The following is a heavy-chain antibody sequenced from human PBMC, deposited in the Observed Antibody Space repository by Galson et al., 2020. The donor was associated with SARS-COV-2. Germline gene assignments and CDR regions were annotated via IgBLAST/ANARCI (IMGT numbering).Heavy chain of an antibody. CDR2: IYTSGST. Sequence: SETLSLTCTVSGGSISSGSYYWSWIRQPAGKGLEWIGRIYTSGSTNYNPSLKSRVTISVDTSKNQFSLKLSSVTAADTAVYYCAREKRAGYDYVWGSPLVFDYWGQGTLVTVSS. CDR3: AREKRAGYDYVWGSPLVFDY. CDR1: GGSISSGSYY. V-gene: IGHV4-61*02. D-gene: IGHD3-16*01. J-gene: IGHJ4*02.